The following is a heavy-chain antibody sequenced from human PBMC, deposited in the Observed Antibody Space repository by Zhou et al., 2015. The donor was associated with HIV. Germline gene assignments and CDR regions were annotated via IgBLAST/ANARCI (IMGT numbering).Heavy chain of an antibody. CDR2: IIPIFGTA. CDR3: ARRQLSGSSSPNTYYGMDV. D-gene: IGHD6-6*01. CDR1: GGTFSSYA. J-gene: IGHJ6*02. Sequence: QVQLVQSGAEVKKPGSSVKVSCKASGGTFSSYAISWVRQAPGQGLEWMGGIIPIFGTANYAQKFQGRVTITADESTSTAYMELSSLRSEDTAVYYCARRQLSGSSSPNTYYGMDVWGQGTTGHRLL. V-gene: IGHV1-69*12.